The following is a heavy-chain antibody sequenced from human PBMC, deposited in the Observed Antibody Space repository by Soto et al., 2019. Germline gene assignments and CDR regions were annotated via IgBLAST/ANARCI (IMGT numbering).Heavy chain of an antibody. CDR2: INHSGST. D-gene: IGHD2-15*01. CDR1: GGSFSGYY. Sequence: QVQLQQWGAGLLKPSETLSLTCAVYGGSFSGYYWSWIRQPPGKGLEWIGEINHSGSTNYNPSLNILVTISVGTSKNQFSLKLSSVTAADTAVYYCARPQRRYCSGGSCHNNWFDPWGQGTLVTVSS. V-gene: IGHV4-34*01. CDR3: ARPQRRYCSGGSCHNNWFDP. J-gene: IGHJ5*02.